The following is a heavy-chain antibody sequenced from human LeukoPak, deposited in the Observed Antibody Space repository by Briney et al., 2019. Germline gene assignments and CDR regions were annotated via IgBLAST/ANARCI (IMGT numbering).Heavy chain of an antibody. J-gene: IGHJ4*02. CDR3: AKMVREFYTISYYFDY. V-gene: IGHV3-23*01. Sequence: GGSLRLSCAASGFTFSGYAMNWVRQAPGKGLEWVSGISGSGAGTYYADSVKGRFTISRDNSKNTLYLQMNSLRADDTAVYYCAKMVREFYTISYYFDYWGQGILVTVSS. CDR1: GFTFSGYA. D-gene: IGHD2-8*01. CDR2: ISGSGAGT.